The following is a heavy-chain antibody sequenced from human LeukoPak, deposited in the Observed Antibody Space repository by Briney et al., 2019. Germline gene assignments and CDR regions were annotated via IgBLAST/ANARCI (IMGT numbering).Heavy chain of an antibody. D-gene: IGHD3-3*01. V-gene: IGHV4-4*07. Sequence: SETLSLTCTVSGGSISSYYWSWIRQPAGKGLEWIGRIYTSGSTNYNHSLKSRVTMSVDTSKNQFSLKLSSVTAADTAVYYCASPTIFGRGGAFDIWGQGTMVTVSS. CDR2: IYTSGST. CDR3: ASPTIFGRGGAFDI. J-gene: IGHJ3*02. CDR1: GGSISSYY.